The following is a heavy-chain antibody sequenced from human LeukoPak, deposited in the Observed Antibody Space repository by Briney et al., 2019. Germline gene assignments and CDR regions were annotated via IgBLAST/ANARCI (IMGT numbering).Heavy chain of an antibody. CDR3: ARLRYYGMDV. J-gene: IGHJ6*02. CDR1: GFTFKTYT. CDR2: ISSSSSYI. V-gene: IGHV3-21*01. Sequence: GGSLRLSCAASGFTFKTYTMHWVRQAPGMGLEWVSSISSSSSYIFYADSVKGRFTISRDNAKNSLYLQMNSLRAEDTAVYYCARLRYYGMDVWGQGTTVTVSS.